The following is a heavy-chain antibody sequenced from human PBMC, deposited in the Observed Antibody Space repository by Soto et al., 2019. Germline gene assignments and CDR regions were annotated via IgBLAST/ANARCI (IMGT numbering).Heavy chain of an antibody. D-gene: IGHD4-17*01. V-gene: IGHV4-59*08. CDR1: GGSISSYY. CDR2: IYYSGST. Sequence: PSETLSLTCTVSGGSISSYYWSWIRQPPGKGLEWIGYIYYSGSTNYNPSLKSRVTISVDTSKNQFSLKLSSVTAADTAVYYCASTTVTYYYYYMDVWGKGTTVTVSS. CDR3: ASTTVTYYYYYMDV. J-gene: IGHJ6*03.